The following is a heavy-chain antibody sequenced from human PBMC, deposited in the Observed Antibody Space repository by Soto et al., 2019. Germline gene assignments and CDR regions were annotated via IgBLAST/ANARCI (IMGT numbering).Heavy chain of an antibody. CDR2: IWSDGTNK. J-gene: IGHJ4*02. CDR3: ARESLAHYFDY. D-gene: IGHD3-3*02. V-gene: IGHV3-33*01. CDR1: GFTFSRYV. Sequence: GGSLRLSCAASGFTFSRYVMHWVRQAPGKGLEWVAAIWSDGTNKYYGDSVKGRFTISRDNSKNTLFLQMPGLRAEDTTLYYLARESLAHYFDYWSQETLVTVSS.